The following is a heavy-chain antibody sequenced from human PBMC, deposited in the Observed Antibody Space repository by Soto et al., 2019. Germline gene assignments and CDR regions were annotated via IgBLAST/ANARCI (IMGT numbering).Heavy chain of an antibody. CDR3: ARRVDCSGGSCYADY. CDR2: ITADNGNT. V-gene: IGHV1-18*01. J-gene: IGHJ4*02. D-gene: IGHD2-15*01. CDR1: GYSFTNYG. Sequence: QVQLVQSGAEVKKPGASVKVSCKASGYSFTNYGISWVRQAPGQGLEWMGWITADNGNTNFAQKVQGRVTMTTDTSTSTAYMELRSLTYDDTAMYFCARRVDCSGGSCYADYSGQGTLVTVSS.